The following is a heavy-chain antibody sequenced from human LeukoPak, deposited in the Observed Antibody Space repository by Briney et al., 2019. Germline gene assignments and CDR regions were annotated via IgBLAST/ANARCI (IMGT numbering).Heavy chain of an antibody. Sequence: GGSLRLSCAASGFTFSSYWMSWVRQAPGKGLEWVANIKQDGSEKYYVDSVKGRFTISRDNAKNSLYLQMNSLRAEDTAVYYCARDIEVVPAARGDSDYRYYWGQGTLVTVSS. CDR2: IKQDGSEK. CDR3: ARDIEVVPAARGDSDYRYY. D-gene: IGHD2-2*01. J-gene: IGHJ4*02. CDR1: GFTFSSYW. V-gene: IGHV3-7*01.